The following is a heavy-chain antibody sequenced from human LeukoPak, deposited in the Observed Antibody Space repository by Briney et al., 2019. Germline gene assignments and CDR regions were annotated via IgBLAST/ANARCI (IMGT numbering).Heavy chain of an antibody. J-gene: IGHJ6*02. CDR1: GFTFSRYA. V-gene: IGHV3-23*01. CDR2: ISGRGGRT. D-gene: IGHD3-9*01. Sequence: GGSLRLSCTASGFTFSRYAMSWVRQAPGKGLQWVSDISGRGGRTDYAASVKGRFTISRDNSRNTVYLQMNSLRAEDTAVYYCAKDLTISKYYYYYYGMDVWGQGTTVTVSS. CDR3: AKDLTISKYYYYYYGMDV.